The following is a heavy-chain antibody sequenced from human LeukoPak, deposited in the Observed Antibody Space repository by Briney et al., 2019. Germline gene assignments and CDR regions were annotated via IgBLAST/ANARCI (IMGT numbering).Heavy chain of an antibody. CDR1: GGSFSGYY. V-gene: IGHV4-34*01. CDR2: INHSGST. J-gene: IGHJ4*02. D-gene: IGHD2-8*01. Sequence: PSETLSLTCAVYGGSFSGYYWSWIRQPPGKGLEWIGEINHSGSTNYNPSLKSRVTISLDTSKNQFSLHLKFVTAADTAVYYCARGIVLKLYAVLDSWGQGTLVTVSS. CDR3: ARGIVLKLYAVLDS.